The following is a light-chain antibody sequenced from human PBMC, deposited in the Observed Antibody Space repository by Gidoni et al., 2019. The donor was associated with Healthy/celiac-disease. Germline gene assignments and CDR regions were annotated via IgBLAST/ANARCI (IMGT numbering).Light chain of an antibody. Sequence: VLTQSPGTLSLAPGERATLSCRARQSVSSSYLAWYQQKPGQAPRLLIYGASSRATGIPDRFSGSGSGTDFTLTISRLEPEDFAVYYCQQYGSSPRTFGQGTKLEIK. J-gene: IGKJ2*02. CDR1: QSVSSSY. CDR2: GAS. CDR3: QQYGSSPRT. V-gene: IGKV3-20*01.